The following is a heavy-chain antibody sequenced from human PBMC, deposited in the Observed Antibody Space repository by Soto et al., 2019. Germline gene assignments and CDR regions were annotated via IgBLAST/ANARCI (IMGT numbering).Heavy chain of an antibody. D-gene: IGHD6-13*01. CDR2: IYYSGRT. J-gene: IGHJ4*02. Sequence: SETLSLTCTVSGGSIRSGGYFWSWVRQHPGKGLEWIGNIYYSGRTYYNPSLKSRVTISVDTSKNQFSLNLSSVTAADTAVYYCARFAKEENPKVGSWYYFDYWGQGTRVTVSS. V-gene: IGHV4-31*03. CDR3: ARFAKEENPKVGSWYYFDY. CDR1: GGSIRSGGYF.